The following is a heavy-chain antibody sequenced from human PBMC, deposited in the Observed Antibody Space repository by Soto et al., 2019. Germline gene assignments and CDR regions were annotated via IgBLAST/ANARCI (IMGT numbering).Heavy chain of an antibody. CDR3: AKDEGSGSYYVTGDY. V-gene: IGHV3-30*18. CDR1: GFIFSSYG. CDR2: ASHDGSKK. Sequence: XGSLSLSCAASGFIFSSYGMHWVRQAPGKGLEWVAAASHDGSKKYYADSVKGRFTISRDNSKNTLYLQMNSLRAEDTAVYYCAKDEGSGSYYVTGDYWGQGTLVTVS. J-gene: IGHJ4*02. D-gene: IGHD3-10*01.